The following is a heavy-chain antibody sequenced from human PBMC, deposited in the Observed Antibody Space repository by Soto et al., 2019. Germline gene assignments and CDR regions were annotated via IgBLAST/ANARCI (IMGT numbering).Heavy chain of an antibody. D-gene: IGHD6-6*01. J-gene: IGHJ4*02. CDR3: TRGPVEYSSSNGEY. CDR1: GFTFGDYA. CDR2: IRSKAYGGTT. Sequence: GGSLRLSCTASGFTFGDYAMSWVRQAPGKGLEWVGFIRSKAYGGTTEYAASVKGRFTISRDDSKSIAYLQMNSLKTEDTAVYYCTRGPVEYSSSNGEYWGQGTLVTVSS. V-gene: IGHV3-49*04.